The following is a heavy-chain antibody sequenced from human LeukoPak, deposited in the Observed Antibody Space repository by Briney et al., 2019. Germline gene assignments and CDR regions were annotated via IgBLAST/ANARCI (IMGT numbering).Heavy chain of an antibody. J-gene: IGHJ4*02. V-gene: IGHV1-2*02. CDR2: INPNSGGT. Sequence: ASVKVSCKASGYTFTGYYMHWVRQAPGQGLEWMGWINPNSGGTNYAQKFQGRVTMTRDTSISTAYLELNRLTSDDTAVYYCARDFREPMSTVDYWGQGTLVTVSS. CDR1: GYTFTGYY. D-gene: IGHD3-10*02. CDR3: ARDFREPMSTVDY.